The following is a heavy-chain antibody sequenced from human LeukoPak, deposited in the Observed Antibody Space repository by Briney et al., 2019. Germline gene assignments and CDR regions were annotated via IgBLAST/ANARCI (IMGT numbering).Heavy chain of an antibody. CDR1: GYSFTDKY. V-gene: IGHV1-2*06. CDR3: ARAGGLSWFDP. Sequence: GASVKVSCKASGYSFTDKYMHWVRQAPGQGLEWMGRINPNSGGTNYVQKFQGRVTMTTDTSMSTAYMELSRLTSDDTAAYYCARAGGLSWFDPRGQGTLVTVSS. J-gene: IGHJ5*02. CDR2: INPNSGGT. D-gene: IGHD3-16*01.